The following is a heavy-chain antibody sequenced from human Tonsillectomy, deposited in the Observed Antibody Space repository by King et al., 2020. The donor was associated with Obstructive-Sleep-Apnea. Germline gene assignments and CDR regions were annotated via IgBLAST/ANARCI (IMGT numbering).Heavy chain of an antibody. D-gene: IGHD6-19*01. Sequence: QLVQSGTEVKKPGASVKVSCKAFGYTFTSYAISWVRQAPGQGLEWMGWISTYNGNTNYAQHLQGRVIMTTDTSTSTAYMELRSLRSDDTAVYYCARRGAYSSGLYYFDYWGQGTLVTVSS. CDR2: ISTYNGNT. CDR3: ARRGAYSSGLYYFDY. CDR1: GYTFTSYA. J-gene: IGHJ4*02. V-gene: IGHV1-18*04.